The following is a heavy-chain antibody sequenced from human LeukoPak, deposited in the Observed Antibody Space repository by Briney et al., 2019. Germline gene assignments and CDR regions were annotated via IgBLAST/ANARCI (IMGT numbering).Heavy chain of an antibody. CDR3: AHHRGSLDSDTEYFQH. D-gene: IGHD3-22*01. CDR2: ISGSGGST. CDR1: GFTFASYA. Sequence: GGSLRLSCAASGFTFASYAMSWVRQAPGKGLEWVSAISGSGGSTYYADSVKGRFAISRDNFKSTLYLQMNSLSAEDMAVYYCAHHRGSLDSDTEYFQHWGQGTLVTVSS. V-gene: IGHV3-23*01. J-gene: IGHJ1*01.